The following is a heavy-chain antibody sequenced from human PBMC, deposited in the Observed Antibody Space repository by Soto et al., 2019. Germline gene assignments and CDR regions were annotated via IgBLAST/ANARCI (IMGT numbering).Heavy chain of an antibody. CDR1: GDSVSSNSAA. V-gene: IGHV6-1*01. D-gene: IGHD6-19*01. Sequence: QSQTLSLPCAISGDSVSSNSAAWNWIRQSPSRGLEWLGRTYYRSKWYNDYAVSVKSRITINPDTSKNQFSLQLNSVTPEDTAVYYCARAQESSGPYNWFDPWGQGTLVTVSS. CDR2: TYYRSKWYN. J-gene: IGHJ5*02. CDR3: ARAQESSGPYNWFDP.